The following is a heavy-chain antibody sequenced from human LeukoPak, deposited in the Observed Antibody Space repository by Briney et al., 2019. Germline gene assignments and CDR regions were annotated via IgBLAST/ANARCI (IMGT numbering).Heavy chain of an antibody. CDR2: IYYSGST. D-gene: IGHD3-16*02. J-gene: IGHJ4*02. CDR3: ARGADPYKIAY. V-gene: IGHV4-61*01. Sequence: PSETLSLTCTVSGGSVSSGSYYWSWVRQPPGKGLEWIGYIYYSGSTNYNPSLKSRVTISVDTSKNQFSLKLSSVTTADTALYYCARGADPYKIAYWGPGTLVTVSS. CDR1: GGSVSSGSYY.